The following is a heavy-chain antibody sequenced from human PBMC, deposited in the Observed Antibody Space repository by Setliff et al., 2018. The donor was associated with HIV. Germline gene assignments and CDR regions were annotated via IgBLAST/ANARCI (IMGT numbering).Heavy chain of an antibody. V-gene: IGHV3-30*04. CDR3: ARVRSVGYSRAWYAPGAY. Sequence: PGGSLRLSCVASGFTFSSYAMHWVRQAPGKGLEWVAVVSFDGSNKYYANDVKGRFTISGDNSKNTLYLHMNSLREEDTSVYYCARVRSVGYSRAWYAPGAYWGRGTLVTVSS. J-gene: IGHJ4*02. CDR1: GFTFSSYA. CDR2: VSFDGSNK. D-gene: IGHD6-19*01.